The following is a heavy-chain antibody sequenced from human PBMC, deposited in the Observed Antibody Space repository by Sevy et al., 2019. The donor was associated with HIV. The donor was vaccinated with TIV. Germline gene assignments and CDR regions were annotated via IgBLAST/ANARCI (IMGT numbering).Heavy chain of an antibody. CDR2: ISYDGSDK. V-gene: IGHV3-30*03. CDR3: ATGRQGATYGY. D-gene: IGHD1-26*01. J-gene: IGHJ4*02. CDR1: GFNFRIYA. Sequence: GESLKISCAASGFNFRIYAMHWVRQAPGKGLEWVAVISYDGSDKFYAESVKGRFTISRDNSKYMVFLQLNSLRGDDTAVYYCATGRQGATYGYWGQGTPVTVSS.